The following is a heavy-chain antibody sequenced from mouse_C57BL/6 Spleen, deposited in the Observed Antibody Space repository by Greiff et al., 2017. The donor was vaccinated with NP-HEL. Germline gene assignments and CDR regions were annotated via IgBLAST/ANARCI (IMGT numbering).Heavy chain of an antibody. CDR2: IDPENGDT. V-gene: IGHV14-4*01. J-gene: IGHJ2*01. D-gene: IGHD1-1*01. Sequence: VQLKESGAELVRPGASVKLSCTASGFNIKDDYMHWVKQRPEQGLEWIGWIDPENGDTEYASKFQGKATITADTSSNTAYLQLSSLTSEDTAVYYCTIYYYGSPFDYWGQGTTLTVSS. CDR3: TIYYYGSPFDY. CDR1: GFNIKDDY.